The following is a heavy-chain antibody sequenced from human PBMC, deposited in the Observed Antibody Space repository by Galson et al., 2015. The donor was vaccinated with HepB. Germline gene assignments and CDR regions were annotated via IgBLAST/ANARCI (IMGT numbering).Heavy chain of an antibody. CDR2: ISSSSSII. D-gene: IGHD2-2*01. Sequence: SLRLSCAASGFRFYSYSMNWVRQTPGKGLEWVSYISSSSSIIKYADSVKDRFTISRDNAKNSLYLQMYSLRAEDTAVYYCARASDLDYWGQGTLVTVSS. CDR1: GFRFYSYS. J-gene: IGHJ4*02. V-gene: IGHV3-48*01. CDR3: ARASDLDY.